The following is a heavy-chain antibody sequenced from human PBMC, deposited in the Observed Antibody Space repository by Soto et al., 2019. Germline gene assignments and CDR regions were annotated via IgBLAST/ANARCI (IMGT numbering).Heavy chain of an antibody. D-gene: IGHD1-20*01. CDR3: ARKSGNWNYIDY. V-gene: IGHV4-59*08. J-gene: IGHJ4*02. Sequence: QVQLHESGPGLVKPSETLSLSCSVSGDSISGYFWTWIRQPPGKGLEWIGYMYSSGSTNYNPSLKSRVTMSVDTSKNQFSLNLSSVTAADTAVYYCARKSGNWNYIDYWGQGTLVTVSS. CDR2: MYSSGST. CDR1: GDSISGYF.